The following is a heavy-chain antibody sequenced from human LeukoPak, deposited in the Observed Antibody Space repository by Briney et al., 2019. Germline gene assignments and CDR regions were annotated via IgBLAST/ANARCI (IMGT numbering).Heavy chain of an antibody. Sequence: PGGSLRLSCVASGFTLSSYGMSWVRQAPGKGLEWVSSIISRGTPYYADSVKGRFSISRDNAENTLYLQMNSLRADDSAVYYCAKSRAGIYDALHIWGQGTVVIVS. CDR1: GFTLSSYG. V-gene: IGHV3-23*01. CDR3: AKSRAGIYDALHI. J-gene: IGHJ3*02. CDR2: IISRGTP.